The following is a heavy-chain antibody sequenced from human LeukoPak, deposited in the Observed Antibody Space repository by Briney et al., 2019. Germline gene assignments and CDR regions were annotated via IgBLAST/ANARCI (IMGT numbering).Heavy chain of an antibody. J-gene: IGHJ3*02. Sequence: SETLSLTCTVSGGSISNYYWTWIRQPPGKGLEWIGFISYSGNTNYNPSLKSRVTISLDTSKNQFSLKLSSVTAADTAVYYCARGHLPGSYDYVWGSYRSRFAFDIWGQGTMVTVSS. CDR3: ARGHLPGSYDYVWGSYRSRFAFDI. V-gene: IGHV4-59*12. D-gene: IGHD3-16*02. CDR2: ISYSGNT. CDR1: GGSISNYY.